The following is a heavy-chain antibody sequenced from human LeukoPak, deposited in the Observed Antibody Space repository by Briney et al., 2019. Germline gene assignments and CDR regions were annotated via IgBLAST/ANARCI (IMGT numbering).Heavy chain of an antibody. CDR1: GFTFSSYA. V-gene: IGHV3-23*01. CDR3: AKDPLGGDETDC. D-gene: IGHD3-16*01. Sequence: GGSLRLSCAASGFTFSSYAMSWVRQAPGKGLEWVSAISGSGGSTYYEDSVKGRFTISRDNSKDTIYLQMNSLRAEDTAIYYCAKDPLGGDETDCWGQGILVTVSS. CDR2: ISGSGGST. J-gene: IGHJ4*02.